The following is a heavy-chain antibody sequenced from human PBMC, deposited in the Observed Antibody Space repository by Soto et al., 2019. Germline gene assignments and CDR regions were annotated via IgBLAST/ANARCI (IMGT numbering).Heavy chain of an antibody. J-gene: IGHJ4*02. CDR3: AKRTRPGFGEFPLDY. Sequence: PGGSLRLSCAASGFTFSSYGMHWVRQAPGKGLEWVAVISYDGSHKYYADSVKGRFTISRDNSKNTLYLQMNSLRAEDTAVYYCAKRTRPGFGEFPLDYWGQGTLVTVSS. CDR2: ISYDGSHK. V-gene: IGHV3-30*18. CDR1: GFTFSSYG. D-gene: IGHD3-10*01.